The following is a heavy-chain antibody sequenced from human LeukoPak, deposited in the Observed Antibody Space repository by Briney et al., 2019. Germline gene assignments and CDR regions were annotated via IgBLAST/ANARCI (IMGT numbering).Heavy chain of an antibody. D-gene: IGHD4-17*01. CDR3: ARNDTGDNEPYFDS. J-gene: IGHJ4*02. CDR1: GGTFSSYA. Sequence: SVKVSCKASGGTFSSYAISWVRQAPGQGLEWMGGIIPIFGTANYAQKFQGRVTITADESTSTAYMELSSLRSEDTAVYYCARNDTGDNEPYFDSWAREPWSPSPQ. CDR2: IIPIFGTA. V-gene: IGHV1-69*13.